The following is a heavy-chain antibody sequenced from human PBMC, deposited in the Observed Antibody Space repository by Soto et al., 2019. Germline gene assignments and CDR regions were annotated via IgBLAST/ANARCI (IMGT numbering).Heavy chain of an antibody. CDR1: GASVSSFC. D-gene: IGHD6-13*01. CDR2: TCDYGST. J-gene: IGHJ4*02. V-gene: IGHV4-59*02. Sequence: QVQLQESGPELVKPSETLSLTCSVSGASVSSFCWTWIRQPPGKGLEWIGYTCDYGSTNYNPSLKSRVTLSVDTSQNHFSLRLSSVTAADTAIYYCARGIETVGRTGLVDWGLGTLVTVSS. CDR3: ARGIETVGRTGLVD.